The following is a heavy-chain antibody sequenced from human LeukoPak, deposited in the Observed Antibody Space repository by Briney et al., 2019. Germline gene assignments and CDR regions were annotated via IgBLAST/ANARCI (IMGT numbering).Heavy chain of an antibody. V-gene: IGHV1-58*01. CDR2: IVVGGGNT. D-gene: IGHD4-17*01. J-gene: IGHJ4*02. CDR3: AADPGHYGDYDFDY. Sequence: AASVKVSCKASGFTFTSSAVQWVRQARGQRLEWIGWIVVGGGNTNYAQKFQERVTITRDMSTSTAYMELSSLRSEDTAVYYCAADPGHYGDYDFDYWGQGTLVTVSS. CDR1: GFTFTSSA.